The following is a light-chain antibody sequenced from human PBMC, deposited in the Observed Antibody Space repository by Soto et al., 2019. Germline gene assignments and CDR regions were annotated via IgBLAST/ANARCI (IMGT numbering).Light chain of an antibody. CDR3: QQYNNWPPWT. CDR1: QSISND. J-gene: IGKJ1*01. Sequence: EIVVTQSPGTLSLSPGERATLSCRASQSISNDHLAWYQQKPGQAPRLLIYGASTRATGIPARFSGSGSGTEFTLTISSLQSEDFAVYYCQQYNNWPPWTFGQGTKVEIK. V-gene: IGKV3-15*01. CDR2: GAS.